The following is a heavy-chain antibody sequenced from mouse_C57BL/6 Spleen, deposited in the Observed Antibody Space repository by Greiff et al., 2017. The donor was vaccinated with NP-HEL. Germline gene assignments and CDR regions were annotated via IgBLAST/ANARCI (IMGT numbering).Heavy chain of an antibody. CDR1: GYTFTDYN. V-gene: IGHV1-22*01. CDR3: ARLGWAYAMDY. J-gene: IGHJ4*01. Sequence: EVKLMESGPELVKPGASVKMSCKASGYTFTDYNMHWVKQSHGKSLEWIGYINPNNGGTSYNQKFKGKATLTVNKSSSTAYMELRSLTSEDSAVYYCARLGWAYAMDYWGQGTSVTVSS. D-gene: IGHD3-3*01. CDR2: INPNNGGT.